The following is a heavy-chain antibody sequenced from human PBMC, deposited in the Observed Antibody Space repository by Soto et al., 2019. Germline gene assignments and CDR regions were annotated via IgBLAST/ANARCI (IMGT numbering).Heavy chain of an antibody. Sequence: EVQLVESGGGLVQPGGSLRLSCAASGFIFSSYDVHWVRQAPGKGLEWVSVITTTGDTYYAASVKGRFTISRENAENSLYLQMTSRRAEDAAVYYCARGGPLKSGCYPYGRYYGMDVWGRGTTVTVSS. D-gene: IGHD4-17*01. J-gene: IGHJ6*02. CDR3: ARGGPLKSGCYPYGRYYGMDV. CDR1: GFIFSSYD. V-gene: IGHV3-13*01. CDR2: ITTTGDT.